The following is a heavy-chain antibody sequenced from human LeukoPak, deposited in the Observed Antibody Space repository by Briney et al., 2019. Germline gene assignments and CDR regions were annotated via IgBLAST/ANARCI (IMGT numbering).Heavy chain of an antibody. D-gene: IGHD3-22*01. CDR2: IRYDGSNK. Sequence: GGSLRLSCAASGFTFSSYGMHWVRQAPGKGLEWVAFIRYDGSNKYYADSVKGRFTISRDNSKNTPYLQMNSLRAEDTAVYYCAKDQRYYYDSSGYSDYWGQGTLVTVSS. V-gene: IGHV3-30*02. CDR3: AKDQRYYYDSSGYSDY. CDR1: GFTFSSYG. J-gene: IGHJ4*02.